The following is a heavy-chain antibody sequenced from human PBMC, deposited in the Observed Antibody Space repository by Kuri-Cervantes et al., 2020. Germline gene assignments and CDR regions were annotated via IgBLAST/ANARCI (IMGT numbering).Heavy chain of an antibody. CDR3: ARDGSGWSPDF. CDR2: ISGSGGST. CDR1: GFTFSSYA. Sequence: GESLKISCAASGFTFSSYAMSWVRQAPGKGLEWVSAISGSGGSTYYADSVKGRFTFSRDNSRNILYLQMNSLRVDDTGVYFCARDGSGWSPDFWGQGTVVTVSS. V-gene: IGHV3-23*01. D-gene: IGHD6-19*01. J-gene: IGHJ4*02.